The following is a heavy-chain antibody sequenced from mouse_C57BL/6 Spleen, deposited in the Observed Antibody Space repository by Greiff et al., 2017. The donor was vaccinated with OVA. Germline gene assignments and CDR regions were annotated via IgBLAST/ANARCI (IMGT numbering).Heavy chain of an antibody. D-gene: IGHD1-1*01. CDR2: INPNNGGT. V-gene: IGHV1-22*01. J-gene: IGHJ2*01. CDR1: GYTFTDYN. Sequence: VQLKESGPELVKPGASVKMSCKASGYTFTDYNMHWVKQSHGKSLEWIGYINPNNGGTSYNQKFKGKATLTVNKSSSTAYMELRSLTSEDSAVYYCARKAYGSSYIDYWGQGTTLTVSS. CDR3: ARKAYGSSYIDY.